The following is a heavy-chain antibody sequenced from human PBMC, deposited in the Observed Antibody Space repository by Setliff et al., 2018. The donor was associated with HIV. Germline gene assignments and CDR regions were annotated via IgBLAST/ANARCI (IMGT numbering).Heavy chain of an antibody. CDR3: ATMVYCTNGVCLDAFDI. CDR2: IIPNSGGT. D-gene: IGHD2-8*01. V-gene: IGHV1-2*06. J-gene: IGHJ3*02. CDR1: GYTFTAYF. Sequence: ASVKVSCKASGYTFTAYFMHWVRQAPGQGLQWMGRIIPNSGGTNYAQKFQGRVTMTRDTSISTAYMELSRLRADDTAVYYCATMVYCTNGVCLDAFDIWGQGTMVTV.